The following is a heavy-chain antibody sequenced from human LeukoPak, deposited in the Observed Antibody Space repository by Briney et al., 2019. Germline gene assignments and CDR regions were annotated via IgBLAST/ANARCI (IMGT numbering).Heavy chain of an antibody. CDR3: AREDAGTPHNWFDP. D-gene: IGHD6-13*01. J-gene: IGHJ5*02. Sequence: PSETLSLTCTVSGGSISSSSYYWGWVRQTPGKGLEWIGRIYYSGSTSYNPSLKSRVTISVDTSKNQFSLKLTSVTAADTAVYYCAREDAGTPHNWFDPWGQGTLVTVTS. CDR2: IYYSGST. CDR1: GGSISSSSYY. V-gene: IGHV4-39*07.